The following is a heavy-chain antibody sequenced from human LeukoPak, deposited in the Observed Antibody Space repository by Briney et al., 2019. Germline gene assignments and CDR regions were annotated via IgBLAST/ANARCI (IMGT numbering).Heavy chain of an antibody. J-gene: IGHJ4*02. D-gene: IGHD3-10*01. Sequence: SETLSLTCTVSGGSISSSSYYWGWIRQPPGKGLEWIGSIYCSGSTYYNPSLKSRVTISVDTSKNQFSLKLSSVTAADTAVYYCARSYYYGSGSLYWGQGTLVTVSS. CDR2: IYCSGST. CDR3: ARSYYYGSGSLY. CDR1: GGSISSSSYY. V-gene: IGHV4-39*01.